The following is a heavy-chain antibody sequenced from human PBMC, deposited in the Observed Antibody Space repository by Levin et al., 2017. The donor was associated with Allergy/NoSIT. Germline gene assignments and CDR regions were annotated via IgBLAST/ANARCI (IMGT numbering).Heavy chain of an antibody. CDR3: ARGGNYYGSGSYDAFDI. CDR2: VFYDGSNK. J-gene: IGHJ3*02. V-gene: IGHV3-33*01. D-gene: IGHD3-10*01. CDR1: GFTFNNYG. Sequence: LSLTCAASGFTFNNYGMHWVRQAPGKGLEWVAVVFYDGSNKHYADSVKGRFTISRDNSKNTLYLQMNSLRAEDTAVYYCARGGNYYGSGSYDAFDIWGQGTMVTVSS.